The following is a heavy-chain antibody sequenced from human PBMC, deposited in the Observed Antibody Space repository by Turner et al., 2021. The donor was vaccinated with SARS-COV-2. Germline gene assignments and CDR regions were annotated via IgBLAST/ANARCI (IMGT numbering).Heavy chain of an antibody. V-gene: IGHV1-2*02. CDR1: GYTSSGYY. CDR3: ARGPRGYDFWSGYPNWFDP. CDR2: INPNSGGT. J-gene: IGHJ5*02. Sequence: QVQLVQSGAEVKKPGASVKVFCKASGYTSSGYYMHWVRQAPGQGREWMGWINPNSGGTNYAQKFQGRVTMTSDTSISTAYMELSRLGSDDTAVYYCARGPRGYDFWSGYPNWFDPWGQGTLVTVSS. D-gene: IGHD3-3*01.